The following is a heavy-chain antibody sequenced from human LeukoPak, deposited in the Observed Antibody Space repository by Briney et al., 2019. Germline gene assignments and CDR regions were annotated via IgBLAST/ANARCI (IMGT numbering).Heavy chain of an antibody. CDR1: GGSISNYY. V-gene: IGHV4-59*01. J-gene: IGHJ4*02. CDR2: VFYSGST. D-gene: IGHD5-24*01. Sequence: SETLSLTCIVSGGSISNYYWSWIRQPPGKGLEGMGYVFYSGSTNYNPSLKSRVTISIDTSKNQFSLRLNSVTAADTAVYYCARGVDGYKVDYWGQGTLVTVSS. CDR3: ARGVDGYKVDY.